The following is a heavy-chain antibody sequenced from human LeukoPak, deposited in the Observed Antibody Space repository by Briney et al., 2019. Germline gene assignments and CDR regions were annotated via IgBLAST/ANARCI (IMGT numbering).Heavy chain of an antibody. V-gene: IGHV1-24*01. D-gene: IGHD6-13*01. Sequence: ASVKVSCKVPGYTLTDLSMHWVRQAPGKGLEWMGGFDPEDGETIYAQKFQGRVTMTEDTSTDTAYMELSSLRSEDTAVYYCATVILYSSSFDYWGQGTLVTVSS. J-gene: IGHJ4*02. CDR1: GYTLTDLS. CDR3: ATVILYSSSFDY. CDR2: FDPEDGET.